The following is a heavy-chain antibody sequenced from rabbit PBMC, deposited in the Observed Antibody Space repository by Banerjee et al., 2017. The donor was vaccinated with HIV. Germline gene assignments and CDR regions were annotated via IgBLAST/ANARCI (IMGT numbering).Heavy chain of an antibody. Sequence: QEQLVESGGGLVQPGGSLKLSCKASAFDFSSGGVSWVRQAPGKGLDWIACINAITGKAVYAGWANGRFTISKVSSATVTLQMTSLTAADTATYFCARADYIGGAYYFSLWGQGTLVTVS. CDR1: AFDFSSGG. J-gene: IGHJ3*01. D-gene: IGHD1-1*01. CDR2: INAITGKA. CDR3: ARADYIGGAYYFSL. V-gene: IGHV1S45*01.